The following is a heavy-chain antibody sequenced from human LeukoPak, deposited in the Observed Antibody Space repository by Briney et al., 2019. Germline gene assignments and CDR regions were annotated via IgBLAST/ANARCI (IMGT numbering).Heavy chain of an antibody. CDR2: ISPNSGSA. Sequence: ASVKVSCKASGYTFTDYYMNWVRQAPGQGLEWMGWISPNSGSANYAQKFQGRVTITTDTSTSTAYMELSRLRSEDTAVYYCARDLQTGGMIAFGGVITPGGYWGQGTLVTVSS. V-gene: IGHV1-2*02. J-gene: IGHJ4*02. D-gene: IGHD3-16*02. CDR1: GYTFTDYY. CDR3: ARDLQTGGMIAFGGVITPGGY.